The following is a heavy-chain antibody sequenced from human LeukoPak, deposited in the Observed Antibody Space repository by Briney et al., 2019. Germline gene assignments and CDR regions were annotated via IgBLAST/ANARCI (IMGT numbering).Heavy chain of an antibody. CDR2: IYNDGSST. CDR3: ARDGVAGGFDY. J-gene: IGHJ4*02. V-gene: IGHV3-74*01. Sequence: GGSLRLSCAASRFTFSNYWMHWVRQAPGKGLVWVSRIYNDGSSTSYADSVKGRFTISRDNAKSTLYLQMNSLRAEDTAVYYCARDGVAGGFDYWGQGILVTVSS. CDR1: RFTFSNYW. D-gene: IGHD6-19*01.